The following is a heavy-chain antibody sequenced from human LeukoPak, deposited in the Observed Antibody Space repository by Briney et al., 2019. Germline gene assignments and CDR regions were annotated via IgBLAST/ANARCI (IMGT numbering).Heavy chain of an antibody. Sequence: GSLRLSCAASGFTFSSYAMSWVRQAPGKGLEWIGTIYYTGSTYYNPSLKSRVTISVDTSKNQFSLKLSSVTAADTAVYYCARLWFGEFYFDYWGQGTLVTVSS. V-gene: IGHV4-38-2*01. J-gene: IGHJ4*02. D-gene: IGHD3-10*01. CDR2: IYYTGST. CDR3: ARLWFGEFYFDY. CDR1: GFTFSSYA.